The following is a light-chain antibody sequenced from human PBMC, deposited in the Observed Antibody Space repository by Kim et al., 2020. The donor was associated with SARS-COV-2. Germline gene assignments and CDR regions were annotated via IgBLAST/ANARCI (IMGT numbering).Light chain of an antibody. J-gene: IGKJ5*01. V-gene: IGKV1D-16*01. CDR3: LQYNHYPVT. CDR1: EDVKIY. Sequence: DVQLTQSPSSLSASVGDRVTITCRASEDVKIYLAWYQQKSEKAPKYLIYTASSLHSGVPSRFSGSGSGTDFTLTISSLQPEDCATYYCLQYNHYPVTFGQGTRLEIK. CDR2: TAS.